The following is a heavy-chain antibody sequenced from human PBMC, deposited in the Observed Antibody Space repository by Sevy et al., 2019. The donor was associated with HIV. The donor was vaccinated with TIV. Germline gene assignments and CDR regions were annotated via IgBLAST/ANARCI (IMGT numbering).Heavy chain of an antibody. J-gene: IGHJ3*02. CDR1: GFSFRTYT. CDR3: ARPYGSGSCEAFDI. Sequence: GGSLRLSCAASGFSFRTYTMNWVRQAPGKGLEWVSSISYSSNYIYYADSVKGRFTISRDNAKNSLYLQMNNLRAEDTAVYYCARPYGSGSCEAFDIWGQGTMVTVSS. CDR2: ISYSSNYI. D-gene: IGHD3-10*01. V-gene: IGHV3-21*01.